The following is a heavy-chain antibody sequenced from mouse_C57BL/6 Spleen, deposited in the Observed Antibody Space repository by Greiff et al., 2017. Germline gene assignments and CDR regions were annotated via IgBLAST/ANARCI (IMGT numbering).Heavy chain of an antibody. CDR3: ARFYDYEYWYFDV. V-gene: IGHV5-17*01. CDR2: ISSGSSTI. J-gene: IGHJ1*03. D-gene: IGHD2-4*01. CDR1: GFTFSDYG. Sequence: EVKLVESGGGLVKPGGSLKLSCAASGFTFSDYGLHWVRQAPEKGLEWVAYISSGSSTIYYADTVKGRFTISRDNAKNTLFLQMTSLRSEDTAMXYCARFYDYEYWYFDVWGTGTTVTVSS.